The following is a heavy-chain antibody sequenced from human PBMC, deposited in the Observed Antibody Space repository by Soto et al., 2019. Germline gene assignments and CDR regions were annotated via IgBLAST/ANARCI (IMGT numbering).Heavy chain of an antibody. CDR1: GGSISPYY. J-gene: IGHJ4*02. CDR3: ARGGMVIIPSAKAFDY. V-gene: IGHV4-4*07. CDR2: IYASGST. Sequence: PSETLSLTCTVSGGSISPYYWSWIRQPAGKGLEWIGRIYASGSTNYNPSLKGRVTMSVATSKNQFSLKLSSMTAADTAVYYCARGGMVIIPSAKAFDYWGQGTLVTVSS. D-gene: IGHD3-3*01.